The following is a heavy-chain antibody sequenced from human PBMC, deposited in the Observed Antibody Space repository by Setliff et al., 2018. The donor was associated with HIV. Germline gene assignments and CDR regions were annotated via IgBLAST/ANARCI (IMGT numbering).Heavy chain of an antibody. CDR3: ARTPLRYFDWSQTHFDY. CDR1: GFTFSSYA. D-gene: IGHD3-9*01. CDR2: ISYDGSNK. V-gene: IGHV3-30*04. Sequence: PGESLRLSCAASGFTFSSYAMHWVRQAPGKGLEWVAVISYDGSNKYYADSVKGRFTISRDNSKNTLYLQMNSLRAEDTAVYYCARTPLRYFDWSQTHFDYWGQGTLVTVSS. J-gene: IGHJ4*02.